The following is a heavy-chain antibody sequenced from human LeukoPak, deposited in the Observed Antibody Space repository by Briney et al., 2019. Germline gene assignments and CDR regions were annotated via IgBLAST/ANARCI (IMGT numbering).Heavy chain of an antibody. D-gene: IGHD5-24*01. Sequence: PGGSLRLSCAASGFTFSSYAMHWVRQAPGKGLEYVSAISSNGGSTYYANSVKGRFTISRDNSKNTLYLQMGSLRAEDMAVYYRARSRWLQLFNAFDIWGQGTMVTVSS. V-gene: IGHV3-64*01. CDR3: ARSRWLQLFNAFDI. J-gene: IGHJ3*02. CDR1: GFTFSSYA. CDR2: ISSNGGST.